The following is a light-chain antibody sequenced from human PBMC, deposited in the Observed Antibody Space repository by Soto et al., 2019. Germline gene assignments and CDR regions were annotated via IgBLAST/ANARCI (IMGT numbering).Light chain of an antibody. Sequence: QSVLTQPASVSGSPGQSITISCTGTTSDVGDYNSVSWYQQHPDKAPNLMIYEVSNRPSGVSNRFSGSTSGNTASLTISGLQAEDEADYYCSSHTSSSTLVFGGGTKVTVL. V-gene: IGLV2-14*01. J-gene: IGLJ2*01. CDR2: EVS. CDR1: TSDVGDYNS. CDR3: SSHTSSSTLV.